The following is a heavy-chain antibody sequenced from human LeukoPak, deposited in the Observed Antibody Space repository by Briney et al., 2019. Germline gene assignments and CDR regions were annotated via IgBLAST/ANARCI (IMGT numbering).Heavy chain of an antibody. CDR2: INAGNGNT. V-gene: IGHV1-3*01. CDR1: GYPFYSYS. CDR3: ARDRCSGSSCYCEY. J-gene: IGHJ4*02. D-gene: IGHD2-15*01. Sequence: ASVKVSCKASGYPFYSYSLHWVRQAPGQSLEWMGWINAGNGNTKYSQKFQGRVSITRDTSASTTYMELSSLRSEDTAVYYCARDRCSGSSCYCEYWGQGTLVTVSS.